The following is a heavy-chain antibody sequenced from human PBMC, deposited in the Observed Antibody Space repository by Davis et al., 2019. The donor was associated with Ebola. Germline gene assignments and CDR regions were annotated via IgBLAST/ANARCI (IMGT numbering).Heavy chain of an antibody. D-gene: IGHD6-25*01. CDR1: GFIFSDYW. CDR3: AKDSGWQMSP. CDR2: IKQDGSDT. V-gene: IGHV3-7*01. Sequence: PGGSLRLSCAASGFIFSDYWMSWVRQAPGRGLEWVAKIKQDGSDTYYLDSVKGRFTISRDNAKNSLYLQINSLRAEETAVYYCAKDSGWQMSPWGQGTLVTVSS. J-gene: IGHJ5*02.